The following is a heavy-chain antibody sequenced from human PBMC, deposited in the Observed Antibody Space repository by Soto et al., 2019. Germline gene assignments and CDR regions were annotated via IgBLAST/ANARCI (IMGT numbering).Heavy chain of an antibody. Sequence: ASVKVSCKASGYTFTSYYMHWVRQAPGQGLEWMGIINPSGGSTSYAQKFQGRVTMTRDTSTSTVYMELSSLRSEDTAVYYCAREGVGATTNYYYGMDVWGQGTTVTVSS. CDR2: INPSGGST. J-gene: IGHJ6*02. CDR1: GYTFTSYY. V-gene: IGHV1-46*01. CDR3: AREGVGATTNYYYGMDV. D-gene: IGHD1-26*01.